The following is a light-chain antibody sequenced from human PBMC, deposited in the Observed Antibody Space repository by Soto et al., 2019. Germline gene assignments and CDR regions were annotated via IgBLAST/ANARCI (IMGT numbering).Light chain of an antibody. CDR3: QQYGSSPLT. Sequence: EIGLTQSPGTLSLSPGERATLSCRASQSVSSSYLAWHQQKPGQAPRLLIYGASSSATGIPDRFSGSGSGTDFPLTISRLQPADVAVYYCQQYGSSPLTFGGGTKVEIK. V-gene: IGKV3-20*01. CDR1: QSVSSSY. CDR2: GAS. J-gene: IGKJ4*01.